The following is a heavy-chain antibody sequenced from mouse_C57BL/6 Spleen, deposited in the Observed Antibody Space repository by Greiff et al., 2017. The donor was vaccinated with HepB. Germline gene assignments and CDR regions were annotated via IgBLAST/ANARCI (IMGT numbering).Heavy chain of an antibody. CDR2: INPSSGYT. V-gene: IGHV1-4*01. D-gene: IGHD2-4*01. J-gene: IGHJ3*01. CDR3: ARAIYYDYDWFAY. Sequence: VQLQQSRAELARPGASVKMSCKASGYTFTSYTMHWVKQRPGQGLEWIGYINPSSGYTKYNQKFKDKATLTADKSSSTAYMQLSSLTSEDSAVDYCARAIYYDYDWFAYWGQGTLVTVSA. CDR1: GYTFTSYT.